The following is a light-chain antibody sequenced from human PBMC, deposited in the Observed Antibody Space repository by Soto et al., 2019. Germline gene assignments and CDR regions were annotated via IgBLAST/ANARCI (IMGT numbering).Light chain of an antibody. CDR3: GTWDNSLNAVV. Sequence: QSVLTQPPSVSAAPGQKVTISCSGSSSNIGNNYVSWYQQLPGAAPKLLIYDNYNRPSGIPDRFSGSKSGTSATLGITGLQTGDEADYYCGTWDNSLNAVVFGGGTQLTVL. CDR2: DNY. J-gene: IGLJ2*01. V-gene: IGLV1-51*01. CDR1: SSNIGNNY.